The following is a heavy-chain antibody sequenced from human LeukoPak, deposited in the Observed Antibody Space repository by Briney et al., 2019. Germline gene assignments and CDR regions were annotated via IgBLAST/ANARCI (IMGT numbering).Heavy chain of an antibody. Sequence: SETLSLTCTVSGGSISSSIYYWGWIRQPPGKGLEWIGSIYYSGSTYYNPSLKSRVTISVDTSKNQFSLKLSSVTAADTAVYYCAVRAAAAPFGYWGQGTLVTVSS. CDR1: GGSISSSIYY. D-gene: IGHD6-13*01. V-gene: IGHV4-39*01. J-gene: IGHJ4*02. CDR2: IYYSGST. CDR3: AVRAAAAPFGY.